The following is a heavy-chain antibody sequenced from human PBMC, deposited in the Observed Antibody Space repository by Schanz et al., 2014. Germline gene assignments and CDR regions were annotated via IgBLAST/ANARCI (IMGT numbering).Heavy chain of an antibody. V-gene: IGHV3-30*02. CDR2: VCYDGSDK. J-gene: IGHJ6*02. Sequence: QVQLVESGGGVVQPGGSLRLSCAASGFTFSNYGMHWVRQVPGKGLEWVAVVCYDGSDKFYADSVKGRFTISRDNSNNTLSLQMNSLRNEDTAVYYCAKDRGGDYEVSYYYGMDVWGQGTTVTVSS. CDR1: GFTFSNYG. D-gene: IGHD4-17*01. CDR3: AKDRGGDYEVSYYYGMDV.